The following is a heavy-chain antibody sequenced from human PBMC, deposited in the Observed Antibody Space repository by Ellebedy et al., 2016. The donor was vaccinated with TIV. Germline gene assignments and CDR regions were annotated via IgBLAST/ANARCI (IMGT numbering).Heavy chain of an antibody. CDR1: GDSVSSTSAA. V-gene: IGHV6-1*01. CDR3: ARKNSGTQSLDY. J-gene: IGHJ4*02. CDR2: TYYRSKWSS. D-gene: IGHD3-10*01. Sequence: SQTLSLTXXISGDSVSSTSAAWNWIRQSPSRGLEWLGNTYYRSKWSSQYAASVESRITINPDTSRNQFSLQLNSVTPDDTAVYYCARKNSGTQSLDYWGQGTLVTVSS.